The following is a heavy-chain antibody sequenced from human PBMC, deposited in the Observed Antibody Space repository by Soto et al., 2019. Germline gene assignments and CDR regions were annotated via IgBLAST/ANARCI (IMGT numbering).Heavy chain of an antibody. D-gene: IGHD6-6*01. Sequence: GGSLRLSXAASGFTFSSYAMHWVRQAPGKGLEWVAVISYDGSNKYYADSVKGRFTISRDNSKNTLYLQMNSLRAEDTAVYYCARDTKRQLSLNYYYYGMDVWGQGTTVTVSS. CDR2: ISYDGSNK. CDR1: GFTFSSYA. J-gene: IGHJ6*02. CDR3: ARDTKRQLSLNYYYYGMDV. V-gene: IGHV3-30-3*01.